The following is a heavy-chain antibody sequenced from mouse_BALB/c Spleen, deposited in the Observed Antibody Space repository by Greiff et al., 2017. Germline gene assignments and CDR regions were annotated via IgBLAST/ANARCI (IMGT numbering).Heavy chain of an antibody. D-gene: IGHD2-4*01. J-gene: IGHJ1*01. CDR1: GYTFTSYW. Sequence: QVQLQQPGAELVKPGASVKLSCKASGYTFTSYWMHWVKQRPGQGLEWIGEINPSNGRTNYNEKFKSKATLTVDKSSSTAYMQLSSLTSEDSAVYYCARGDYTTGRSYFDVWGAGTTVTVSS. CDR3: ARGDYTTGRSYFDV. V-gene: IGHV1S81*02. CDR2: INPSNGRT.